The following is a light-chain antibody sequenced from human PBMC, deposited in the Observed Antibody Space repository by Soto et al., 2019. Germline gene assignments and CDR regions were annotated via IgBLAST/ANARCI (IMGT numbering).Light chain of an antibody. Sequence: EMVVTQSPCTLSLSPGERATLSCRASQRVSRSNLAWYQQKPGQAPRLLIYGASSRATGIPDRFSGSGSGTDFTLTISRMEPEDFAVYYCQQYGSSPFNFGPGTKVDIK. J-gene: IGKJ3*01. CDR1: QRVSRSN. CDR2: GAS. CDR3: QQYGSSPFN. V-gene: IGKV3-20*01.